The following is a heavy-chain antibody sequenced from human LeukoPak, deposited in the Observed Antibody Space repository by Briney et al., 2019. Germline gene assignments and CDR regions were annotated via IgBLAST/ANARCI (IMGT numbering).Heavy chain of an antibody. Sequence: PSETLSLTCAVYGGSFRGYFWSWIRQPPGKGLEWIGEINHSGSTNYNPSLKSRVTISVDTSKNQFSLKLSSVTAADTAVYSCARGLTTVTTFNWFDPWGQGTLVAVSS. CDR2: INHSGST. D-gene: IGHD4-17*01. CDR1: GGSFRGYF. J-gene: IGHJ5*02. V-gene: IGHV4-34*01. CDR3: ARGLTTVTTFNWFDP.